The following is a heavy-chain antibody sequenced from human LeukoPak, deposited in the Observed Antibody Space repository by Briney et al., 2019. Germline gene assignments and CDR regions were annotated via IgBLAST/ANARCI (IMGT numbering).Heavy chain of an antibody. V-gene: IGHV4-61*08. Sequence: PSETLSLTCTVSGGSISSGGYYWSWIRQHPGKGLEWIGYIYYSGSTNYNPSLKSRVTILVDTSKNQFSLKLSSVTAADTAVYYCASTGYSSGWYWFDYWGQGTLVTVSS. CDR2: IYYSGST. D-gene: IGHD6-19*01. CDR1: GGSISSGGYY. CDR3: ASTGYSSGWYWFDY. J-gene: IGHJ4*02.